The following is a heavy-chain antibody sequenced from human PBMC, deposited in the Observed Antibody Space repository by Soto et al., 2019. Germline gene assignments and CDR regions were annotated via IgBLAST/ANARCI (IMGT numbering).Heavy chain of an antibody. CDR1: GFTFISYG. CDR3: AKDSTLGSFDY. D-gene: IGHD2-15*01. V-gene: IGHV3-30*18. CDR2: ISYDGSNK. J-gene: IGHJ4*02. Sequence: GGSLRLSCAASGFTFISYGMHWGRQAPGKGLEWVAVISYDGSNKYYADSVKGRFTISRDNSKNTLYLQMNSLRAEDTAVYYCAKDSTLGSFDYWGQGTLVTVSS.